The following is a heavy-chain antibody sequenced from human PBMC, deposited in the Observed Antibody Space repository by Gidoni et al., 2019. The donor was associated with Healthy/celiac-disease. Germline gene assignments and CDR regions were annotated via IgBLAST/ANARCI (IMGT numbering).Heavy chain of an antibody. V-gene: IGHV3-23*01. Sequence: EVQLLESGGGLVQPGGSLRLSCAASGFTFSSYAMSWVRQAPGKGLEWVSAISGSGGSTYDADSVKGRFTISRDNSKNTLYLQMNSLRAEDTAVYYCANYYDSSGYYGVFDYWGQGTLVTVSS. J-gene: IGHJ4*02. D-gene: IGHD3-22*01. CDR3: ANYYDSSGYYGVFDY. CDR2: ISGSGGST. CDR1: GFTFSSYA.